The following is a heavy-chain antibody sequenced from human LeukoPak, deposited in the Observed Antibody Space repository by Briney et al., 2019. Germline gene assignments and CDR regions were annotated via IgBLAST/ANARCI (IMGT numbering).Heavy chain of an antibody. CDR3: TIVEREYFDTSGYFDF. Sequence: ASVKVSCKGSGYTLSEFAMNWVRQAPGKGLEWMGGFDPEDGETISAQKFQGRLTMTEDKSTDSAYMELSSLTSEDTAIYYCTIVEREYFDTSGYFDFWGQGTLVTVSS. CDR2: FDPEDGET. D-gene: IGHD3-22*01. J-gene: IGHJ4*02. CDR1: GYTLSEFA. V-gene: IGHV1-24*01.